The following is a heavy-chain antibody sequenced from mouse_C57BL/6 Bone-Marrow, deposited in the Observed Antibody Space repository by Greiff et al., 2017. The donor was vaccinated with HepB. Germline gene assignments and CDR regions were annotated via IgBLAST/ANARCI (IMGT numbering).Heavy chain of an antibody. D-gene: IGHD1-1*01. CDR1: GFNIKDDY. CDR2: IDPENGDT. Sequence: VQLQQSGAELVRPGASVKLSCTASGFNIKDDYMHWVKQRPEQGLEWIGWIDPENGDTEYASKFQGKATITADTSSNTAYLKLSSLTSEDTAVYYCTTPITTVVATNYWGHGTTLTVSS. V-gene: IGHV14-4*01. CDR3: TTPITTVVATNY. J-gene: IGHJ2*01.